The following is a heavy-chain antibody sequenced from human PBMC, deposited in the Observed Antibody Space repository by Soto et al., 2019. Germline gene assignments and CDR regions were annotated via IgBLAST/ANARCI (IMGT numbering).Heavy chain of an antibody. D-gene: IGHD3-22*01. CDR3: ARMNYYATSGYPFDY. J-gene: IGHJ4*02. Sequence: SETLSLTCAGSGCSISSYYLSWIRQPPGKGLEWMGYIYSRGPTNYTPSLKSRVTMSADTSKNQFSLKLNSVTAADTAVYYCARMNYYATSGYPFDYWGQGMMVTVSS. CDR2: IYSRGPT. V-gene: IGHV4-59*13. CDR1: GCSISSYY.